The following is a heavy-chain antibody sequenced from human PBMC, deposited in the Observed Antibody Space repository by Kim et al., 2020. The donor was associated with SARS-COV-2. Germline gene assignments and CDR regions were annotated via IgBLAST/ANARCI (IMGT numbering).Heavy chain of an antibody. D-gene: IGHD1-26*01. J-gene: IGHJ3*02. CDR3: AKGSDAFDI. Sequence: RSKFYADSVTGRFTISRDNSKNVLYLQKNSVRGEDTAVYCCAKGSDAFDIWGQGTMVTVSS. V-gene: IGHV3-30*02. CDR2: RSK.